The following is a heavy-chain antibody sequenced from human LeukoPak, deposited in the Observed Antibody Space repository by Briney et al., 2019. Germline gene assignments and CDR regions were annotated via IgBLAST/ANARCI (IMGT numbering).Heavy chain of an antibody. CDR2: INHSGST. CDR3: TRGAIYYYGSGSYHHNWFDP. J-gene: IGHJ5*02. CDR1: GGSFSGYY. D-gene: IGHD3-10*01. Sequence: PSETLSLTCAVYGGSFSGYYWSWIRQPPGKGLEWIGEINHSGSTNYNTSLKSRVTISVATSKIQFSLKLSSVTAADTAVYYCTRGAIYYYGSGSYHHNWFDPWGQGTLVTVSS. V-gene: IGHV4-34*01.